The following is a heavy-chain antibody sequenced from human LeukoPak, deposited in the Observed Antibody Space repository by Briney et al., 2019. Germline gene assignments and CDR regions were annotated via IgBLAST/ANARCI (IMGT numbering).Heavy chain of an antibody. CDR3: ARGRKTRIRLWLTNWFDP. CDR1: GGSFSGYY. V-gene: IGHV4-34*01. CDR2: INHSGST. D-gene: IGHD5-18*01. Sequence: MTSETLSLTCAVYGGSFSGYYWSWIRQPPGKGLEWIGEINHSGSTNYNPSLKSRVTISVDTSKNQFSLKLSSVTAADTAVYYCARGRKTRIRLWLTNWFDPWGQGTLVTVSS. J-gene: IGHJ5*02.